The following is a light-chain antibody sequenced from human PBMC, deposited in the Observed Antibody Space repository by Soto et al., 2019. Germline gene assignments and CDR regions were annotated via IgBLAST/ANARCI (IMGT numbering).Light chain of an antibody. CDR1: SSDVGGYNY. J-gene: IGLJ3*02. CDR2: EVS. V-gene: IGLV2-8*01. Sequence: QSALTRPPSASGSPGQSVTISCTGTSSDVGGYNYVSWYQHHPGKAPKLMIYEVSKRPSGVPDRFSGSKSGNTASLTVSGLQAEDEADYYCSSYAGSNNLWVFGGGTKLT. CDR3: SSYAGSNNLWV.